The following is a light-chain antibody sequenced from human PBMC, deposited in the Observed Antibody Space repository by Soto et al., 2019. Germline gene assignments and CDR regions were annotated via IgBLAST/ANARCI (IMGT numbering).Light chain of an antibody. V-gene: IGLV2-14*01. CDR3: SSYTSSSTLDV. CDR1: SSDVGGYNY. CDR2: DVS. Sequence: QSALTQPASVSGSPGQSITISCTGTSSDVGGYNYVSWYQQHPGKASKLMIYDVSNLPSGVSNRFSGSKSGNTASLTISGLQAEDEADYYCSSYTSSSTLDVFGTGTKVTVL. J-gene: IGLJ1*01.